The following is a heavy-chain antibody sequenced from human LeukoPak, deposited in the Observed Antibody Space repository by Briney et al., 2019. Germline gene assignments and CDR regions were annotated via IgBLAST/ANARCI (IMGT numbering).Heavy chain of an antibody. V-gene: IGHV4-38-2*02. CDR2: IYHSGRT. J-gene: IGHJ3*02. CDR1: GYSISSGYY. Sequence: PSETLSLTCTVSGYSISSGYYWGWIRQPPGKGLEWIGSIYHSGRTFYNPSLKSRVTISVDTSKNQFSLKLTSVTAADTAVYYCATRDVFDIWGQGTMVTVSS. CDR3: ATRDVFDI.